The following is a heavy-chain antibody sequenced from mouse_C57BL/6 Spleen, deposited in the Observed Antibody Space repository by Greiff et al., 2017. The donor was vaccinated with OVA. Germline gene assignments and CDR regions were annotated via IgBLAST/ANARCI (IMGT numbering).Heavy chain of an antibody. CDR1: GFNIKDYY. Sequence: EVQLQQSGAELVKPGASVKLSCTASGFNIKDYYMHWVKQRTEQGLEWIGRIDPEDGETKYAPKFQGKATITADTSSNTAYRQLSSLTSEDTAVYYCARDDGSSYYYYAMDYWGQGTSVTVSS. J-gene: IGHJ4*01. D-gene: IGHD1-1*01. CDR3: ARDDGSSYYYYAMDY. V-gene: IGHV14-2*01. CDR2: IDPEDGET.